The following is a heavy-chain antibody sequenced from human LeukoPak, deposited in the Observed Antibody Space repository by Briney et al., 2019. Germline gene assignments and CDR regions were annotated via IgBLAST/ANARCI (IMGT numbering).Heavy chain of an antibody. J-gene: IGHJ5*02. Sequence: SETLSLTCAVYGGSFSGYYWSWIRQPPGKGLEWIGEINHSGSTNYNPSPKSRVTISVDTSKNQFSLKLSSVTAADTAVYYCARGGPITKWFDPWGQGTLVTVSS. CDR2: INHSGST. CDR1: GGSFSGYY. V-gene: IGHV4-34*01. D-gene: IGHD3-10*01. CDR3: ARGGPITKWFDP.